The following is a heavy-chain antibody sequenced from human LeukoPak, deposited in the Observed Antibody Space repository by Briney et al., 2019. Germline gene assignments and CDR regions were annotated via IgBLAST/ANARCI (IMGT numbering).Heavy chain of an antibody. D-gene: IGHD3-3*01. V-gene: IGHV4-59*01. J-gene: IGHJ3*02. Sequence: SETLSLTCTVFNASISTYYRSWIRQPPGKGLEWIGYISSSGNTNYNPSLKSRLSISADTSKNQFSLRLTSVTAADTAVYYCARVLTIFGVVISYGAFDIWGQGTVVTVSS. CDR2: ISSSGNT. CDR1: NASISTYY. CDR3: ARVLTIFGVVISYGAFDI.